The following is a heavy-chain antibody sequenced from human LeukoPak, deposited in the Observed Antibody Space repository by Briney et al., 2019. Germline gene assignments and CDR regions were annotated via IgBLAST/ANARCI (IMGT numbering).Heavy chain of an antibody. CDR3: ARDPSSYGSGEFDY. D-gene: IGHD3-10*01. V-gene: IGHV1-69*13. CDR2: IIPIFGTA. CDR1: GGTFSSYA. Sequence: GASVKVSCKASGGTFSSYAISWVRQAPGQGLERMGGIIPIFGTANYAQKFQGRVTITADESTSTAYMELSSLRSEDTAVYYCARDPSSYGSGEFDYWGQGTLVTVSS. J-gene: IGHJ4*02.